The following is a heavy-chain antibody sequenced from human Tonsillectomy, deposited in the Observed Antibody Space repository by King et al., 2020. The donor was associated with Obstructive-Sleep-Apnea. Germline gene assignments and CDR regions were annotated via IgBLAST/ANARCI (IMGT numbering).Heavy chain of an antibody. CDR3: ARESSGGTICGVLSAFDI. CDR2: INAGNGNT. V-gene: IGHV1-3*01. CDR1: GYTFTSYA. D-gene: IGHD3-3*01. Sequence: GQLVQSGAEVKKPGASVKVSCKASGYTFTSYAMHWVCQAPGQRLEWVGWINAGNGNTKYSQKYQGRVTITRDTSASTAYMELSSLRSEDTAVYYCARESSGGTICGVLSAFDIWGQGTMVTVSS. J-gene: IGHJ3*02.